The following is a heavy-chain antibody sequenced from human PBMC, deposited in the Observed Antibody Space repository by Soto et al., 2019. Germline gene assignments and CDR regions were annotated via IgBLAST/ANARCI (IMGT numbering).Heavy chain of an antibody. CDR2: IIPMLGIA. CDR1: GGTFSTYS. CDR3: TIGSWSGEVFDI. Sequence: QVQLVQSGAEVKKPGSSVKVSCMDSGGTFSTYSMFWVRQAPGQGLEWMGRIIPMLGIANYAQRFQDRVTITADKSTATAYMELSSLRSEDTALYYCTIGSWSGEVFDILCQGTMVTVSS. D-gene: IGHD2-21*01. V-gene: IGHV1-69*02. J-gene: IGHJ3*02.